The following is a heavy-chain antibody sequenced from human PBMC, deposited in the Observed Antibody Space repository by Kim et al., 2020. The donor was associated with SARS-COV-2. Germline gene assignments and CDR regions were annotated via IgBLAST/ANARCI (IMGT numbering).Heavy chain of an antibody. Sequence: GGSLRLSCAASGFTFSSYSMNWVRQAPGKGLEWVSSISSSSYIYYADSVKGRFTISRDNAKNSLYLQMNSLRAEDTAVYYCARDHQYYDILTGYYSYYFDYWGQGTLVTVSS. V-gene: IGHV3-21*01. CDR3: ARDHQYYDILTGYYSYYFDY. J-gene: IGHJ4*02. CDR2: ISSSSYI. CDR1: GFTFSSYS. D-gene: IGHD3-9*01.